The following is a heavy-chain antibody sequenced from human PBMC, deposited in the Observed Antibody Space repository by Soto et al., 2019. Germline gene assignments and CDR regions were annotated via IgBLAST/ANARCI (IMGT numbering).Heavy chain of an antibody. CDR3: ATLNGYDY. J-gene: IGHJ4*02. Sequence: EVRLVESGGGLVQPGGSLRLSCAASGFPFSSHWLQWVRQVPGRGLVWVSRIDNTWSSAIYADSVRGRFTVSRDNAKDTLYLHMNSLRAEDTAVYYCATLNGYDYWGQGTLVTVSS. CDR2: IDNTWSSA. CDR1: GFPFSSHW. V-gene: IGHV3-74*01. D-gene: IGHD5-12*01.